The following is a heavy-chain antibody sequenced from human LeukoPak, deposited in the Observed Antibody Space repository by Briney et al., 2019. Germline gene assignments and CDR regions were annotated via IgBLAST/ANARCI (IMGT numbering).Heavy chain of an antibody. Sequence: PGGSLRLSCAASGFTFSSYWMHWVRQAPGKGLVWVSRISPTGSTTSYAYSVKGRFTVSRDNAKNTLYLQVNNLRAEDTAVYYCARGPNSNWSGLDFWGQGTLLTVSS. J-gene: IGHJ4*02. V-gene: IGHV3-74*01. CDR1: GFTFSSYW. CDR2: ISPTGSTT. CDR3: ARGPNSNWSGLDF. D-gene: IGHD6-6*01.